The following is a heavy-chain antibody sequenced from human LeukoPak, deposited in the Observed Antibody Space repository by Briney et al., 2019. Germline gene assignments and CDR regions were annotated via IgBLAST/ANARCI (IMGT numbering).Heavy chain of an antibody. Sequence: GGSLRLSCAASGFTFSSYSMNWVRQAPGKGLEWVSYISSSSSTIYYADSVKGRFTISRDNAKNSLYLQMNSLRDEDTAVYYCARDKLPVVAAAGTDAFDIWGQGTMVTVSS. J-gene: IGHJ3*02. D-gene: IGHD6-13*01. CDR3: ARDKLPVVAAAGTDAFDI. V-gene: IGHV3-48*02. CDR2: ISSSSSTI. CDR1: GFTFSSYS.